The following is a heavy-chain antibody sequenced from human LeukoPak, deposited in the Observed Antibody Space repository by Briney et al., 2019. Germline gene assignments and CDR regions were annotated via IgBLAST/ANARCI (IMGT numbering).Heavy chain of an antibody. D-gene: IGHD2-15*01. Sequence: GGSLRLYGAASGFTVSSNYMSWVRQAPGKGLEWVSVIYSGGSTYYPDSVKGRFTISRDNSKNTLYLQMNSLRADDTAVYYCARDRVVVEHYYYGMDVWGQGTTVTVSS. J-gene: IGHJ6*02. V-gene: IGHV3-53*01. CDR3: ARDRVVVEHYYYGMDV. CDR1: GFTVSSNY. CDR2: IYSGGST.